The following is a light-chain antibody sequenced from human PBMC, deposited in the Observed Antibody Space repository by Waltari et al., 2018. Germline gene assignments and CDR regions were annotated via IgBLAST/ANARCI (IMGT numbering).Light chain of an antibody. Sequence: DIQMTQSPSSLSASVGDRVTIPCRATQSIAAYLNWYQQIPGKAHKLLSYGATRLQSGVPSRLSGSGSGTDFTLTISSLQPEDSATYYCQQGYSTPLYTFGQGTKLEI. J-gene: IGKJ2*01. CDR2: GAT. CDR3: QQGYSTPLYT. CDR1: QSIAAY. V-gene: IGKV1-39*01.